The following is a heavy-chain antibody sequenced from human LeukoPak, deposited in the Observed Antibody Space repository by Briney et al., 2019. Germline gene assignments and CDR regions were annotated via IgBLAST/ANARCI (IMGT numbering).Heavy chain of an antibody. V-gene: IGHV4-39*01. CDR3: ARPTTYCSSTSCYVYAFDI. Sequence: PSETLSLTCTVSGGSISSSSYYWGWICQPPGKGLEWIGSIYYSGSTYYNPSLKSRVTISVDTSKNQFSLKLSSVTAADTAVYYCARPTTYCSSTSCYVYAFDIWGQGTMVTVSS. CDR2: IYYSGST. CDR1: GGSISSSSYY. J-gene: IGHJ3*02. D-gene: IGHD2-2*01.